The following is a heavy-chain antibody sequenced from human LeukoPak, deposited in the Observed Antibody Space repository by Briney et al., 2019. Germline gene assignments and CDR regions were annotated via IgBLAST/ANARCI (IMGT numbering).Heavy chain of an antibody. V-gene: IGHV3-30*02. Sequence: PGGSLRLSCAASGFTFSSYDMNWVRQAPGKGLEWVAFIRYDGSRKYYADSVKGRFSISRDNSKNTVYLQMNSLRAEDTAVYYCARVSLRSSGVYYYYMDVWGKGTTVTVSS. J-gene: IGHJ6*03. CDR1: GFTFSSYD. CDR3: ARVSLRSSGVYYYYMDV. D-gene: IGHD6-6*01. CDR2: IRYDGSRK.